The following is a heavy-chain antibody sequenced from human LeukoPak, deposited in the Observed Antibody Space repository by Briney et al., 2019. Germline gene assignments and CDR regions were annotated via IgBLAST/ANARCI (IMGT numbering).Heavy chain of an antibody. Sequence: SVKVSCKASGGTFSSYAISWVRQAPGQGPEWMGGIIPILGTANYAQKLQGRVTITTDESTSTAYMELSSLRSEDTAVYYCARAMYYYDSSGYYSEYFQHWGQGTLVTVSS. CDR3: ARAMYYYDSSGYYSEYFQH. J-gene: IGHJ1*01. D-gene: IGHD3-22*01. CDR1: GGTFSSYA. V-gene: IGHV1-69*05. CDR2: IIPILGTA.